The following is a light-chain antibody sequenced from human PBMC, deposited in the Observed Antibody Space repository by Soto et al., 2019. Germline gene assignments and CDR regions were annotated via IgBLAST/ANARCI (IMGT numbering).Light chain of an antibody. J-gene: IGLJ1*01. CDR1: KSDIGVYDF. Sequence: QSARTQPPSASGSPGRSVTISCPGTKSDIGVYDFGSCYQHHPGKAPRLTIYEVVQRPSGVPDRFSGSKSGNTASLTVSGLQAADEADYFCTSYAGSNNYVLGSGTKVTV. CDR2: EVV. CDR3: TSYAGSNNYV. V-gene: IGLV2-8*01.